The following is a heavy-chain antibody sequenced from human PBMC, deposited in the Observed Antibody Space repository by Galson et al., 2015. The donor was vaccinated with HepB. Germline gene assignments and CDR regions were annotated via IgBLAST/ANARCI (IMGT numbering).Heavy chain of an antibody. V-gene: IGHV1-18*01. Sequence: SVKVSCKASGGTFSSYAISWVRQAPGQGLEWMGWISAYNGNTNYAQKLQGRVTMTTDTSTSTAYMELRSLRSDDTAVYYCARDRGRSSWYSKSYYYGMDVWGQGTTVTVSS. D-gene: IGHD6-13*01. CDR3: ARDRGRSSWYSKSYYYGMDV. CDR2: ISAYNGNT. CDR1: GGTFSSYA. J-gene: IGHJ6*02.